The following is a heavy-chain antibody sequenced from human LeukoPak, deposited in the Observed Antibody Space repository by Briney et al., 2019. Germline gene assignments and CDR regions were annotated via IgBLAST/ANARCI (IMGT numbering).Heavy chain of an antibody. Sequence: SETLPLTCTVSGGSISSGDYYWSWIRQPPGKGLEWIGYIYYSGSTYYNPSLKSRVTISVDTSKNQFSLKLSSVTAADTAVYYCARGTGGSGSYQFDYWGQGTLVTVSS. CDR1: GGSISSGDYY. J-gene: IGHJ4*02. CDR3: ARGTGGSGSYQFDY. CDR2: IYYSGST. V-gene: IGHV4-30-4*01. D-gene: IGHD3-10*01.